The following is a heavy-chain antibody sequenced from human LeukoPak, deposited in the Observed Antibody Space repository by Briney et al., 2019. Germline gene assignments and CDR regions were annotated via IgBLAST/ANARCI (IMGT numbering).Heavy chain of an antibody. J-gene: IGHJ3*02. CDR3: AKAMVGVYDAFDI. CDR2: ISPSGGST. CDR1: GFTFSSYA. D-gene: IGHD4/OR15-4a*01. V-gene: IGHV3-23*01. Sequence: GSLRLSCAASGFTFSSYAMSWVRQAPGKGLEWVSAISPSGGSTYYADSVRGRFTISRDNSKNTLSLQMNSLRAEDTALYYCAKAMVGVYDAFDIWGQGTMVTVSS.